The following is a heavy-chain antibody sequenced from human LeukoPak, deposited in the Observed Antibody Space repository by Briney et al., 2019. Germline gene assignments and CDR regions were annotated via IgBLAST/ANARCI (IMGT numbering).Heavy chain of an antibody. V-gene: IGHV4-31*03. D-gene: IGHD2-2*01. Sequence: SETLSLTCTVSGGSISSGGYYWSWIRQHPGKGLEWIGYVYYSGSTYYNPSLESRVTISVDTSKNQFSLKLSSVTAADTAVYYCARGNVVPAAIGFSDWFDPWGQGTLVTVSS. J-gene: IGHJ5*02. CDR1: GGSISSGGYY. CDR2: VYYSGST. CDR3: ARGNVVPAAIGFSDWFDP.